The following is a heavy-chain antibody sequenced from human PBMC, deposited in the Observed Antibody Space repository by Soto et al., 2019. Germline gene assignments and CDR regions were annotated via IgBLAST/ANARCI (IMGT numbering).Heavy chain of an antibody. CDR1: GYTFTGYY. V-gene: IGHV1-2*04. D-gene: IGHD1-20*01. Sequence: ASVKVSCKASGYTFTGYYMHWVRQAPGQGLEWMGWINPNSGGTNYAQKFQGWVTMTRDTSISTAYMELSRLRSDDTAVYYCARGVKVITGTTLTSYGMDVWGQGTTVTVSS. J-gene: IGHJ6*02. CDR2: INPNSGGT. CDR3: ARGVKVITGTTLTSYGMDV.